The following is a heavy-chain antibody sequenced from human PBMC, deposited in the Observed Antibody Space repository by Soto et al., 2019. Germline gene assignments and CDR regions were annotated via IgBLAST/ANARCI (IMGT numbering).Heavy chain of an antibody. CDR1: GVLPTPPWGG. J-gene: IGHJ5*02. D-gene: IGHD3-22*01. CDR3: AHSLIGYYYDSSGSNWFDP. CDR2: IYWDDDK. Sequence: ESGSTLVDPTQTPPLTLPLSGVLPTPPWGGVGWVRPPPGKALEWLALIYWDDDKRYSPSLKSRLTITKDTSKNQVVLTMTNMDPVDTATYYCAHSLIGYYYDSSGSNWFDPWGQGTLVTVSS. V-gene: IGHV2-5*02.